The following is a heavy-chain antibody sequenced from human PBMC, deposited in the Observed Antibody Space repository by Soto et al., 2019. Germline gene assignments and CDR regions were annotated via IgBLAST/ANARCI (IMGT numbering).Heavy chain of an antibody. CDR2: IYHSGST. CDR1: GGSISSSNW. V-gene: IGHV4-4*02. J-gene: IGHJ6*02. CDR3: ARGTIFGVVIIPYYYGMDV. Sequence: SETLSLTCAVSGGSISSSNWWSWVRQPPGKGLEWIGEIYHSGSTNYNPSLKSRVTISVDKSKNQFSLKLSSVTAADTAVYYCARGTIFGVVIIPYYYGMDVWGQGTTVTVSS. D-gene: IGHD3-3*01.